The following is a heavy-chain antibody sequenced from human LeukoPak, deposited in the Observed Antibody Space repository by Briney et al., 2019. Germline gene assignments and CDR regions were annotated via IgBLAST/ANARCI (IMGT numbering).Heavy chain of an antibody. D-gene: IGHD1-1*01. CDR1: GYTFTSYY. V-gene: IGHV1-46*01. CDR2: INPSGGST. Sequence: ALVKVSCKASGYTFTSYYMHWVRQAPGQGLEWMGIINPSGGSTSYAQKFQGRVTMTRDMSTSTVYMELSSLRSEDTAVYYCARANWNGYNWFDPWGQGTLVTVSS. CDR3: ARANWNGYNWFDP. J-gene: IGHJ5*02.